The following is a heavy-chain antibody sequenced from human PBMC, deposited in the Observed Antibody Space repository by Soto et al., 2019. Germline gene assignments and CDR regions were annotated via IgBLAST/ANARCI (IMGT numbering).Heavy chain of an antibody. CDR3: ARGSPYSSSRLEDYYYYGMDV. Sequence: QVQLQQWGAGLLKPSETLSLTCAVYGGSFSGYYWSWIRQPPGKGLEWIGEINHSGSTNYNPSLKSRVTISVDRCKNQFSLKLSSVTAADTAVYYCARGSPYSSSRLEDYYYYGMDVWGQGTTVTVSS. CDR2: INHSGST. D-gene: IGHD6-13*01. J-gene: IGHJ6*02. V-gene: IGHV4-34*01. CDR1: GGSFSGYY.